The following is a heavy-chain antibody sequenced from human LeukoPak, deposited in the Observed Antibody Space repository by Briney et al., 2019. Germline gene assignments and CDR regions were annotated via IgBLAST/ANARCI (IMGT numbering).Heavy chain of an antibody. CDR2: ISYDGSNK. D-gene: IGHD3-22*01. CDR1: GFTFSSYA. V-gene: IGHV3-30*04. CDR3: ARDLYYYDSSGYPVGIFDY. J-gene: IGHJ4*02. Sequence: GGSLRLSCAASGFTFSSYAMHWVRQAPGKGLEWVAVISYDGSNKYYADSVKGRFTISRDDSKNTLYLQMNSLRAEDTAVYYCARDLYYYDSSGYPVGIFDYWGQGTLVTVS.